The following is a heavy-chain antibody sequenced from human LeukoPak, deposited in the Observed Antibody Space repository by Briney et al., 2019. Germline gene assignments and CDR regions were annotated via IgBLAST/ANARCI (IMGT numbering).Heavy chain of an antibody. CDR1: GFTFSSYS. CDR3: ARDLNVEMATIGLYP. Sequence: PGGSLRLSCAASGFTFSSYSMNWVRQAPGKGLEWVANIKQDGSEKYYVDSVKGRFTISRDNAKNSLYLQMNSLRAEDTAVYYCARDLNVEMATIGLYPWGQGTLVTVSS. D-gene: IGHD5-24*01. CDR2: IKQDGSEK. V-gene: IGHV3-7*01. J-gene: IGHJ5*02.